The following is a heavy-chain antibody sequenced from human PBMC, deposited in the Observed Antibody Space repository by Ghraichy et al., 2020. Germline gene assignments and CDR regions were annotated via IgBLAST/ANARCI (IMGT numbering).Heavy chain of an antibody. Sequence: LSLTCAASGFTFSSYGMHWVRQAPGKGLEWVAVISYDGSNKYYADSVKGRFTISRDNSKNTLYLQMNSLRAEDTAVYYCAKAGVATIRGYYYYYMDVWGKGTTVTVSS. D-gene: IGHD5-12*01. CDR2: ISYDGSNK. CDR3: AKAGVATIRGYYYYYMDV. CDR1: GFTFSSYG. V-gene: IGHV3-30*18. J-gene: IGHJ6*03.